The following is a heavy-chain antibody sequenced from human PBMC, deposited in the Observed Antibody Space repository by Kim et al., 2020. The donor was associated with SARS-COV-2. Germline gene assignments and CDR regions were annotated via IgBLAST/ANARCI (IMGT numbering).Heavy chain of an antibody. V-gene: IGHV3-15*01. J-gene: IGHJ4*02. Sequence: TTDYAAPVKGRFTISRDDSKNTLYLQMNSLKTEDTAVYYCTTVLSSYGYYWGQGTLVTVSS. D-gene: IGHD5-18*01. CDR3: TTVLSSYGYY. CDR2: TT.